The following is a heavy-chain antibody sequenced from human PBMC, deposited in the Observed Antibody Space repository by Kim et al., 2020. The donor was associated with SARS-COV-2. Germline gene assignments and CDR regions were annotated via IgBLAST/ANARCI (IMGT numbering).Heavy chain of an antibody. Sequence: ASVKVSCKASGYPFITYDINWVRQATGQGLEWMGWMNPNSGNTGYAQKFQGRVTLTRNTSTSTAYMELSSLRSEDTAVYYCVRSHSSGWFRGAWFDPWGQGTLVTVS. V-gene: IGHV1-8*01. D-gene: IGHD6-13*01. J-gene: IGHJ5*02. CDR2: MNPNSGNT. CDR3: VRSHSSGWFRGAWFDP. CDR1: GYPFITYD.